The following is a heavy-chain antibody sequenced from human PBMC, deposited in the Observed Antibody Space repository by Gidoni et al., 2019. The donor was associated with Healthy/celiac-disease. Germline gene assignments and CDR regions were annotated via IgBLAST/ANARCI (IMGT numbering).Heavy chain of an antibody. CDR3: ARDRDYRDHYYYYGMDV. CDR2: ISYDGSNK. V-gene: IGHV3-30*04. D-gene: IGHD4-4*01. Sequence: QVQLVESGGGVVQPGRSLRLSCAASGFTFSSYAMHWVRQAPGKGLEWVAVISYDGSNKYYADSVKGRFTISRDNSKNTLYLQMNSLRAEDTAVYYCARDRDYRDHYYYYGMDVWGQGTTVTVSS. CDR1: GFTFSSYA. J-gene: IGHJ6*02.